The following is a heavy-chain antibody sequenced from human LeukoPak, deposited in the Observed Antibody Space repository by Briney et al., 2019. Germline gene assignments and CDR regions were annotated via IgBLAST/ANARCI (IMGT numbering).Heavy chain of an antibody. J-gene: IGHJ5*02. CDR1: GYTFTSYA. Sequence: GASVKVSCKASGYTFTSYAMNWVRQAPGQGLEWMGWINTNTGNRTYAQGFTGRFVFSLDTSVSTAYLQISSLKAEDTAVYYCARDPDRAAAGDWFDPWGQGTLVTVSS. D-gene: IGHD6-13*01. CDR3: ARDPDRAAAGDWFDP. CDR2: INTNTGNR. V-gene: IGHV7-4-1*02.